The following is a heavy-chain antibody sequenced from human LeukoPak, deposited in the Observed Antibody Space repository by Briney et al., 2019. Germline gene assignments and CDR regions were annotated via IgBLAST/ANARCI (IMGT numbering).Heavy chain of an antibody. D-gene: IGHD6-19*01. J-gene: IGHJ4*02. CDR3: ARVGYSSGWPDY. CDR2: ISSSSSYI. Sequence: KPGGSLRLSCAASGFTVSSYSMNWVRQAPGKGLEWVSSISSSSSYIYYADSVKGRFTISRDNAKNSLYLQMNSLRAEDTAVYYCARVGYSSGWPDYWGQGTLVTVSS. V-gene: IGHV3-21*01. CDR1: GFTVSSYS.